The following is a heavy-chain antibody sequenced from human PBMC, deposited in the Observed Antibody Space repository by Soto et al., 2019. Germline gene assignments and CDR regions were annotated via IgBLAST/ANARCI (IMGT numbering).Heavy chain of an antibody. D-gene: IGHD1-20*01. CDR2: IWYDGSKS. J-gene: IGHJ5*02. CDR1: GFTFSSHG. V-gene: IGHV3-33*01. CDR3: ARWSNNKVVDP. Sequence: QVQLVESGGGVVQPGRSLRLSCAASGFTFSSHGMHWVRQAPGKGLEWVAVIWYDGSKSYYGESVKGRFTIGRDNSKDTLYLQMNSLRVDDTAVYYCARWSNNKVVDPWGQGPKVTVSS.